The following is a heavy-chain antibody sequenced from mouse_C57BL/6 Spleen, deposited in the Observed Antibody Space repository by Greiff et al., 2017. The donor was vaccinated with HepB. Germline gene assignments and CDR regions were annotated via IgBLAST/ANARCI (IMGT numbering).Heavy chain of an antibody. CDR3: ARSGLLRSHFDY. CDR1: GYTFTDYY. Sequence: QVQLKQSGAELVRPGASVKLSCKASGYTFTDYYINWVKQRPGQGLEWIARIYPGSGNTYYNEKFKGKATLTAEKSSSTAYMQLSSLTSEDSAVYFCARSGLLRSHFDYWGQGTTLTVSS. J-gene: IGHJ2*01. CDR2: IYPGSGNT. D-gene: IGHD1-1*01. V-gene: IGHV1-76*01.